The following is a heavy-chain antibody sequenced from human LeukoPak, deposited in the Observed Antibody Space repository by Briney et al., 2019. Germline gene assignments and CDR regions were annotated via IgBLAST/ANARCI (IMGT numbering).Heavy chain of an antibody. CDR2: ISSSSSYI. J-gene: IGHJ4*02. CDR1: GFTFSSYG. Sequence: GGSPRLSCAASGFTFSSYGMSWVRQAPGRGLEWVSSISSSSSYIYYADSVKGRFTISRDNAKNSLYLQMNSLRAEDTAVYYCARGDLYYFDYWGQGTLVTVSS. V-gene: IGHV3-21*01. D-gene: IGHD1-26*01. CDR3: ARGDLYYFDY.